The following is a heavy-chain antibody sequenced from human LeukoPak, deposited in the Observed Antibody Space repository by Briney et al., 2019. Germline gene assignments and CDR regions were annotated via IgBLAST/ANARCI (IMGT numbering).Heavy chain of an antibody. CDR3: ARDPYGDYVNYQLAGDLFDY. J-gene: IGHJ4*02. V-gene: IGHV4-39*02. CDR1: GGSISSSSYY. CDR2: IYYSGST. D-gene: IGHD4-17*01. Sequence: KSSETLSLTCTVSGGSISSSSYYWGWIRQPPGKGLEWIGSIYYSGSTYYNPSLKSRVTISVDTSKNQFSLKLSSVTAADTAVYYCARDPYGDYVNYQLAGDLFDYWGQGTLVTVSS.